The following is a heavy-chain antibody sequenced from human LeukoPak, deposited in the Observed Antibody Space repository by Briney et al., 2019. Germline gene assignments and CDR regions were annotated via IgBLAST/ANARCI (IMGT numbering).Heavy chain of an antibody. CDR1: GFTFSSYE. D-gene: IGHD1-26*01. Sequence: QPGGSLRLSCAASGFTFSSYEMNWVRQAPGKGLEWVSYISSSGSTIYYADSVKGRFTISRDNAKNSLYLQMNSLRAEDTVVYYCARDPICQNYYGSGAFDIWGQGTMVTVSS. CDR2: ISSSGSTI. V-gene: IGHV3-48*03. CDR3: ARDPICQNYYGSGAFDI. J-gene: IGHJ3*02.